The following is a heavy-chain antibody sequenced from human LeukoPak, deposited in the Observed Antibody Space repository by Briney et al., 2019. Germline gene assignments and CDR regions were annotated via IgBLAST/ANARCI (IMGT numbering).Heavy chain of an antibody. CDR2: IYTSGST. V-gene: IGHV4-4*07. CDR1: GGSISSYY. Sequence: SETLSLTCTVSGGSISSYYWSWIRQPAGKGLEWIGRIYTSGSTNYNPSLKSRVTMSVDTSKNQFSLKLSSVTAADTAVYYCARDLRIAAAGQKVYYYGMDVWGQGTTVTVSS. D-gene: IGHD6-13*01. CDR3: ARDLRIAAAGQKVYYYGMDV. J-gene: IGHJ6*02.